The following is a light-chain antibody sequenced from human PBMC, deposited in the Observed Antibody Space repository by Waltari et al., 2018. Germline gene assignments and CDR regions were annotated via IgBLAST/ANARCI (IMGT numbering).Light chain of an antibody. Sequence: QLILTQSPSASASLGASVKLTFTLSRGHSHYPIAWHQQQPEKGPRYFMTVNSDGSHIKGDRIPARFSVSSAGAERYLPISSLQSEDETDYYLQTGGFGIWFFGGGTKLTVL. CDR2: VNSDGSH. CDR1: RGHSHYP. J-gene: IGLJ2*01. V-gene: IGLV4-69*01. CDR3: QTGGFGIWF.